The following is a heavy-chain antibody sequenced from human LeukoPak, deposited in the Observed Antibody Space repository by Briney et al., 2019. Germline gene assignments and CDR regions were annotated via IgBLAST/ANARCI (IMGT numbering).Heavy chain of an antibody. J-gene: IGHJ4*02. Sequence: PEGSLRLSCATSGFTFSDHYMDWVRQAPGKGLEWVGRSENKASSYTTHYAASVKGRFTISRDASTNSVYLQMHSLKTEDTAVYYCARALHYGFDYWGQGTLVTVSS. CDR2: SENKASSYTT. D-gene: IGHD4-17*01. CDR1: GFTFSDHY. CDR3: ARALHYGFDY. V-gene: IGHV3-72*01.